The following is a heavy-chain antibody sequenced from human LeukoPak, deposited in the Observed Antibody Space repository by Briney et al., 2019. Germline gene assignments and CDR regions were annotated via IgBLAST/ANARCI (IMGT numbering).Heavy chain of an antibody. D-gene: IGHD4-17*01. CDR2: ILYDESNK. V-gene: IGHV3-30*18. CDR3: AKDFTVTTRGWFDL. J-gene: IGHJ5*02. Sequence: PGGSLRLSCAASGFTFSSYGMHWVRQAPGKGLEWVAVILYDESNKYYADSVKGRFTISRDNSKNTLYLQMNSLRAEDTAVYYCAKDFTVTTRGWFDLWGQGTLVTVSS. CDR1: GFTFSSYG.